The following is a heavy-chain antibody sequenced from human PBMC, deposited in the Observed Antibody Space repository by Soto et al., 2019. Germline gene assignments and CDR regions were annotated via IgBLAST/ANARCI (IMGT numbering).Heavy chain of an antibody. D-gene: IGHD3-10*01. Sequence: QITLKESGPPLVKPTQTLTLTCTFSGFSLTTRGVGVGWIRQPPGKALEWLALIYWDDDTRYRPSLKSRLTITKDTSKNQVVLRMTDMDPVDTGTYYCARDSYGSGYGMDVWGQGTTVTVSS. J-gene: IGHJ6*02. CDR1: GFSLTTRGVG. V-gene: IGHV2-5*02. CDR3: ARDSYGSGYGMDV. CDR2: IYWDDDT.